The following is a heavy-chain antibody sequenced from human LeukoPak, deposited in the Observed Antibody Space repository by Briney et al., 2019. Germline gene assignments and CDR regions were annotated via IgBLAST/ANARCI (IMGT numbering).Heavy chain of an antibody. CDR2: IIPIFGTA. CDR1: GGTFSSYA. D-gene: IGHD6-13*01. J-gene: IGHJ1*01. Sequence: SVKVSCKASGGTFSSYAISWVRQAPGQGLEWMGGIIPIFGTANYAQKFQGRVTITTDESTSTAYMELSSLRSEDTAVYYCARGKIAAAGMKYFQHWGQGTLVTVSS. V-gene: IGHV1-69*05. CDR3: ARGKIAAAGMKYFQH.